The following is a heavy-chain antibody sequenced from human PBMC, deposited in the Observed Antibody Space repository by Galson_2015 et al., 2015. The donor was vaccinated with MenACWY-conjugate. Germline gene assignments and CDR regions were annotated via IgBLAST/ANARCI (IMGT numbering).Heavy chain of an antibody. CDR1: GFSLSTSRVG. D-gene: IGHD2-2*01. V-gene: IGHV2-5*02. J-gene: IGHJ3*01. CDR2: IYWDDDK. Sequence: PALVKPTQPLTLPCTFSGFSLSTSRVGVGWIRQPPGQALEWLSLIYWDDDKRYSPSLKSRLTITKDTSKNQVVLPMTNMDPVDTATCYCAHSPYCSTTSCYAARAFDVWGQGTVVTVSS. CDR3: AHSPYCSTTSCYAARAFDV.